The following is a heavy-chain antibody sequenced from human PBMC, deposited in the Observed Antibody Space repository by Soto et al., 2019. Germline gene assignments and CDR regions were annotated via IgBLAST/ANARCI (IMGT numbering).Heavy chain of an antibody. CDR1: GYTFTSYG. V-gene: IGHV1-18*01. J-gene: IGHJ4*02. CDR2: ISAYNGNT. CDR3: ARNMTRITFGGVIVLPFDY. D-gene: IGHD3-16*02. Sequence: ASVKVSCKASGYTFTSYGISWVRQAPRQGLEWMGWISAYNGNTNYAQKLQGRVTMTTDTSTSTAYMELRSLRSDDTAVYYCARNMTRITFGGVIVLPFDYWGQGTLVTVSS.